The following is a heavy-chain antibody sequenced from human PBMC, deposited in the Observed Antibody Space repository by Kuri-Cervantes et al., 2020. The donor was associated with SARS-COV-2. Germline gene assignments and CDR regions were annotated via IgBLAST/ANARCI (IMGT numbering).Heavy chain of an antibody. CDR1: GFTFSSYA. CDR3: ARDRRDFWSVHFKGYYYYMDV. Sequence: GESLKISCAASGFTFSSYAMHWVRQAPGKGLEWVAVIWYDGSNKYYADSVKGRFTISRDNFKNTLYLQMGSLRSEDMAVYYCARDRRDFWSVHFKGYYYYMDVWGKGTTVTVSS. CDR2: IWYDGSNK. D-gene: IGHD3-3*01. V-gene: IGHV3-30*14. J-gene: IGHJ6*03.